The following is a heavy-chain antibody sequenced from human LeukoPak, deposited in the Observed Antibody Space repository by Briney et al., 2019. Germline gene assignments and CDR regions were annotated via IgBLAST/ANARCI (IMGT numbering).Heavy chain of an antibody. Sequence: SETLSLTCTVSGGSISSGDYYWSWIRQPPGKGLEWIGYIYYSGSTYYNPSLKSRVTISVDTSKNQFSLKLSSVTAADTAVYYCARDGLHDYGENLFDYWGQGTLVTVSS. CDR3: ARDGLHDYGENLFDY. CDR2: IYYSGST. D-gene: IGHD4-17*01. V-gene: IGHV4-30-4*01. J-gene: IGHJ4*02. CDR1: GGSISSGDYY.